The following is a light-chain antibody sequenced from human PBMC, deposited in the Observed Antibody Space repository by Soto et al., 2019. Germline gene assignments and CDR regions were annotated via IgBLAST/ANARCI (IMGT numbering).Light chain of an antibody. V-gene: IGKV3-15*01. CDR1: QSVSSN. CDR3: LQYSSPPRT. Sequence: EIVMTQSPATLSVSPGERATLSCRASQSVSSNLAWYQQKPGQAPRLLIYGASTRATGIPARFSGSGSGTEFTLTISSLQSEDFAVYYCLQYSSPPRTFGQGTKVEIK. J-gene: IGKJ1*01. CDR2: GAS.